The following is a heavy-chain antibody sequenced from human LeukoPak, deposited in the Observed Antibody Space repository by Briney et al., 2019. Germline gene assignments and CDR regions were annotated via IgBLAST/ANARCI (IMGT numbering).Heavy chain of an antibody. J-gene: IGHJ4*02. CDR3: AKDPMTYSSGSFTPVDY. CDR2: ISYDGSNK. D-gene: IGHD6-19*01. CDR1: GFTVSDND. Sequence: WGSLRHSCVVSGFTVSDNDMSWVRQAPGKGLEWVAVISYDGSNKYYADSVKGRFTISRDNSKTTLYLQMNSLRPEDTAVYYCAKDPMTYSSGSFTPVDYWGQGTLVTVSS. V-gene: IGHV3-30*18.